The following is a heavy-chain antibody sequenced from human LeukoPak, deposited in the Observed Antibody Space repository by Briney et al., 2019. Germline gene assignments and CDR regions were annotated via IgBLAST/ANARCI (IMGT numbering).Heavy chain of an antibody. V-gene: IGHV3-64D*06. CDR2: ISSNGDNT. Sequence: GGSLRLSCSVSGFTFSTYVMHWVRQAPGKGLEYVSAISSNGDNTYHADSVKGRFTISRDNSKNTLYPQMSSLRADDTAVYYCVRGTGYWGQGTLVTVSS. J-gene: IGHJ4*02. CDR1: GFTFSTYV. CDR3: VRGTGY.